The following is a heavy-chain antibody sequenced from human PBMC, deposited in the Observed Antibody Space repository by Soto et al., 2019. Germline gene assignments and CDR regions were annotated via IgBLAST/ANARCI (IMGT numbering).Heavy chain of an antibody. CDR2: ISYDGSNK. D-gene: IGHD3-3*01. CDR3: AKDLQYYDFWSGYKTQYYYYGMDV. J-gene: IGHJ6*02. Sequence: GGSLRLSCAASGFTFSSYGMHWVRQAPGKGLEWVAVISYDGSNKYYADSVKGRFTISRDNSKNTLYLQMNSLRAEDTAVYYCAKDLQYYDFWSGYKTQYYYYGMDVWGQGTTVTVSS. CDR1: GFTFSSYG. V-gene: IGHV3-30*18.